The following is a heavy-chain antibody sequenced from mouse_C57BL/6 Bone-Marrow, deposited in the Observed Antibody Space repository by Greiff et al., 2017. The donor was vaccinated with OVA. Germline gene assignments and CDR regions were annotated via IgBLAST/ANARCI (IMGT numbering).Heavy chain of an antibody. CDR2: LYPADGDT. Sequence: QVQLQQSGPELVKPGASVKISCKASGYAFSSSWMNWVKQRPGKGLEWIGRLYPADGDTNYNGKFTGKATLTADKSSSTAYMQLSSLTSEDSAVYFCAGLLDYVDCWGKGTTLTVSS. CDR1: GYAFSSSW. V-gene: IGHV1-82*01. CDR3: AGLLDYVDC. J-gene: IGHJ2*01. D-gene: IGHD2-10*02.